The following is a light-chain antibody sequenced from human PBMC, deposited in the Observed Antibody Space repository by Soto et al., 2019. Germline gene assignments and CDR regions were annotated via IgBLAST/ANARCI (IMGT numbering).Light chain of an antibody. V-gene: IGKV3-11*01. J-gene: IGKJ5*01. CDR1: QSFRGL. CDR3: QQRHMWPIT. Sequence: VLTKSPVTLSLSPGERATLSCRASQSFRGLLAWYQQKPGQAPRLLIYDAYNRATGIPPRFSGSGSGTDFTLTISSLEPEDSAVYYCQQRHMWPITFGQGTRLEI. CDR2: DAY.